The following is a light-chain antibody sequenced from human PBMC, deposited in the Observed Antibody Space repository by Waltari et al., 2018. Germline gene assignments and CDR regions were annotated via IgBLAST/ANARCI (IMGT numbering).Light chain of an antibody. CDR3: QQYYNTPYT. CDR1: QSVLFSSNNENY. V-gene: IGKV4-1*01. J-gene: IGKJ2*01. Sequence: DIVMTQSPDSLAVSLGERATINCRSSQSVLFSSNNENYSAWYQQKPGQPPKLLIYWASIRESGVPDRFSGSGSGTDFTLTISSLQAEDVAVYYCQQYYNTPYTFGQGTKLEIK. CDR2: WAS.